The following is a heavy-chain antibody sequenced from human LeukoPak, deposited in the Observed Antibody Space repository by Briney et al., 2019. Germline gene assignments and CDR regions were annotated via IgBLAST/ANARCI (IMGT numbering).Heavy chain of an antibody. V-gene: IGHV1-18*01. Sequence: ASVKVSRKASGYTFTSYGISWVRQAPGQGLEWMGWISAYNGNTNYAQKLQGRVTMTTDTSTSTAYMELRSLRSDDTAVYYCARDLSGYDPFDYWGQGTLVTVSS. CDR1: GYTFTSYG. CDR3: ARDLSGYDPFDY. CDR2: ISAYNGNT. D-gene: IGHD5-12*01. J-gene: IGHJ4*02.